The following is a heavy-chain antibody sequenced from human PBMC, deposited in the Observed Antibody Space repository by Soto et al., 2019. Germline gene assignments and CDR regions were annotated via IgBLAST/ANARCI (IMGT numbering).Heavy chain of an antibody. Sequence: EVQLVESVGGLVQPGGSLRLSCAASGFSFNTYEMNRVRQAPGKGLEWVSYISTSGSTIYYADSVKGRFTISRDNGKNSLYLQMNSLRAEDTAVYYCAYGGSCDYWGQGTQVTVSS. CDR3: AYGGSCDY. CDR2: ISTSGSTI. D-gene: IGHD1-26*01. J-gene: IGHJ4*02. CDR1: GFSFNTYE. V-gene: IGHV3-48*03.